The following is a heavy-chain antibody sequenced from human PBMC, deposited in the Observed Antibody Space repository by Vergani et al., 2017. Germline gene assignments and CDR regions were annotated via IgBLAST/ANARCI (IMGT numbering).Heavy chain of an antibody. Sequence: QVTLQESGPVLVKPTETLTLTCTVSGFSLSNARMGVSWIRQPPGKALEWLAHIFSYDEKSYSTSLKRRLTISKDTSKSQVVLTMTNMDPVDTATYYCARVTIFGENDYWGQGTLVTVSS. CDR2: IFSYDEK. V-gene: IGHV2-26*01. D-gene: IGHD3-3*01. CDR3: ARVTIFGENDY. CDR1: GFSLSNARMG. J-gene: IGHJ4*02.